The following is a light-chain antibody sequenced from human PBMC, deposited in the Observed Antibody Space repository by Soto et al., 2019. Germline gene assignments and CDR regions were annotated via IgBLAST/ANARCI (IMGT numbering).Light chain of an antibody. CDR2: GSS. Sequence: EIVMTQSPATLSVSPGERATLSCRASQSVSSNLDWYQQKPDHAPRLLIYGSSSRATRIPARFSGSGSGTEYTLTIISLQSEDFAVYYCQQYNNWPPWTFSQWTKVEIK. CDR3: QQYNNWPPWT. V-gene: IGKV3-15*01. J-gene: IGKJ1*01. CDR1: QSVSSN.